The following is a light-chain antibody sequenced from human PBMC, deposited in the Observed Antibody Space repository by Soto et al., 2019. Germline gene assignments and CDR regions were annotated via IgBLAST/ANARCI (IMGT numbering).Light chain of an antibody. CDR1: QSVSSSY. J-gene: IGKJ1*01. V-gene: IGKV3-20*01. CDR2: GAS. Sequence: EIVLTQSPGTLSLSPGERATLSCRASQSVSSSYLAWYQQKPGQAPRLRIYGASSRATGIPDRFSGSGSGTDFTLTISRLEPEDFAVYDCQQYGSSPLTFGQGTKVEI. CDR3: QQYGSSPLT.